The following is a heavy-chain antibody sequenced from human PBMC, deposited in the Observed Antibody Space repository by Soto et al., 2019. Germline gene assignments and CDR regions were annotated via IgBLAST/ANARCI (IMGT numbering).Heavy chain of an antibody. CDR1: GFTFSGYA. CDR2: ISGSGGST. V-gene: IGHV3-23*01. Sequence: EVQLLESGGGLVQPGGSLRLSCAASGFTFSGYAMSWVRQAPGKGLEWVSGISGSGGSTYHADSVKGRFTISRDNSKNTLYLQMNSLRAEDTAVYYCATMLVAASPGNLAYWGQGTLVTVSS. D-gene: IGHD3-22*01. CDR3: ATMLVAASPGNLAY. J-gene: IGHJ4*02.